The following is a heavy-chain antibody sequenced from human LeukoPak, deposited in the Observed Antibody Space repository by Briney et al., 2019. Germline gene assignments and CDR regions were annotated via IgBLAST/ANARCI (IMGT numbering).Heavy chain of an antibody. Sequence: GGSLRLSCAASGFIFSSYSMSWVRQAPGMGLEWVSVITGSGGNTYYADSVKGRFTISKDNSKNTMYLQMSSLRVDDTAVYYCAKAASSSWPSYYYGMDVWGQGTTVTVSS. CDR1: GFIFSSYS. V-gene: IGHV3-23*01. J-gene: IGHJ6*02. CDR2: ITGSGGNT. D-gene: IGHD6-13*01. CDR3: AKAASSSWPSYYYGMDV.